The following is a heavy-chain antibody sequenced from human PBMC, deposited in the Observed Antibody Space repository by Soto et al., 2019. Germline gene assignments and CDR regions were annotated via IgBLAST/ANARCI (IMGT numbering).Heavy chain of an antibody. CDR1: GGTFSSYA. V-gene: IGHV1-69*13. J-gene: IGHJ5*02. Sequence: VAAVKVSCKASGGTFSSYAISWVRQAPGQGLEWMGGIIPIFGTANYAQKFQGRVTITADESTGTAYMELSSLGSEDTAVYYCASAIAAAGNNWFDPWGQGTLVTVSS. D-gene: IGHD6-13*01. CDR3: ASAIAAAGNNWFDP. CDR2: IIPIFGTA.